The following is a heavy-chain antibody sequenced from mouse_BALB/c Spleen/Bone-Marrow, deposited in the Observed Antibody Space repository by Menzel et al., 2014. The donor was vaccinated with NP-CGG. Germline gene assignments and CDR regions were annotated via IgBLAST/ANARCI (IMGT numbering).Heavy chain of an antibody. CDR2: IDPANGNT. V-gene: IGHV14-3*02. D-gene: IGHD2-3*01. Sequence: EVKLQESGAELVKPGASVKLSCTASGFNIKDTYMHWVKQRPEQGLEWIGRIDPANGNTKYDPKFQGKATITAGTSSNTAYLQLSSLTSEDTAVYYCARWLLPYGLDYWGQGTSVTVSS. J-gene: IGHJ4*01. CDR3: ARWLLPYGLDY. CDR1: GFNIKDTY.